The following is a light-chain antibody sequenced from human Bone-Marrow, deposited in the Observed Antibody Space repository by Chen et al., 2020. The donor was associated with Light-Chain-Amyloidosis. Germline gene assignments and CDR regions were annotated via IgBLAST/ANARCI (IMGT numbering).Light chain of an antibody. V-gene: IGKV3-11*01. CDR3: QQRRTRPPFVT. J-gene: IGKJ4*01. Sequence: EIVLTQSPATLSLSPGDRATLSCSASQSVGSSLAWYQQKPSQAPRLLIYEASTRATGIPTRFSGSGSGTDFTLTISSLETEHFAVYYCQQRRTRPPFVTFGGGTRVDSK. CDR2: EAS. CDR1: QSVGSS.